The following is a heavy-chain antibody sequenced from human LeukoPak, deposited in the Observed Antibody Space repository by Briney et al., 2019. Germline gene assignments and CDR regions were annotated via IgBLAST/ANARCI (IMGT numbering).Heavy chain of an antibody. Sequence: ASVKVSCKASGYTFTSYGISWVRQAPGQGLEWMGWISAYNGNTNYAQKLQGRVTMTTDTSTSTADMELRSLRSDDTAVYYCARDSGIAARYFDYWGQGTLVTVSS. CDR1: GYTFTSYG. D-gene: IGHD6-6*01. V-gene: IGHV1-18*01. CDR2: ISAYNGNT. J-gene: IGHJ4*02. CDR3: ARDSGIAARYFDY.